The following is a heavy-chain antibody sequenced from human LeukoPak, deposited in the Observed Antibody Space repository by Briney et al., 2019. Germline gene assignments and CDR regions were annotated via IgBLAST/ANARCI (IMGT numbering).Heavy chain of an antibody. V-gene: IGHV4-34*01. J-gene: IGHJ5*02. CDR3: ARAPGYSSSSGGLDP. CDR1: GFTFSSYA. D-gene: IGHD6-6*01. Sequence: PGGSLRLSCAASGFTFSSYAMSWVRQAPGKGLEWIGEINHSGSTNYNPSLKSRVTISVDTSKSQFSLKLSSVTAADTAVYYCARAPGYSSSSGGLDPWGQGTLVTVSS. CDR2: INHSGST.